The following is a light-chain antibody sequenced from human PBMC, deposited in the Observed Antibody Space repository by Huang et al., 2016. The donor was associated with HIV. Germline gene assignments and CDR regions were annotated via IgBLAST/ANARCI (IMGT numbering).Light chain of an antibody. J-gene: IGKJ1*01. CDR1: QTIMNY. CDR3: QQTYSFPRT. CDR2: TAS. V-gene: IGKV1-39*01. Sequence: IQMTQSPSSLSASVGDRVTITCRASQTIMNYLNWYQQKPGKAPKLLIYTASNLQSGGPARFSGSGSGTGFTLTISSLQPEDFATYYCQQTYSFPRTFGQGTKVEIK.